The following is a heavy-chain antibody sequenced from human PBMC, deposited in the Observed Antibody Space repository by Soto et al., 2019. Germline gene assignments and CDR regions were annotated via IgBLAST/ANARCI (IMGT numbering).Heavy chain of an antibody. CDR1: GFTFSDYY. Sequence: QVQLVESGGGLVKPGGSLRLSCAASGFTFSDYYMSWIRQAPGKGLEWVSYISSSSSYTNYADSVKGRFTISRDNAKNALYLQMNSLRAEDAAVYYCARDAPQRIAAPPPDYYYYYGMDVWGQGTTVTVSS. CDR2: ISSSSSYT. CDR3: ARDAPQRIAAPPPDYYYYYGMDV. J-gene: IGHJ6*02. D-gene: IGHD6-6*01. V-gene: IGHV3-11*06.